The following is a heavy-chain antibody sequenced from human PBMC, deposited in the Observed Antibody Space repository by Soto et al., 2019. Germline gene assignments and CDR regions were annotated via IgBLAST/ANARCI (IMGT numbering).Heavy chain of an antibody. Sequence: QVQLVESGGGVVQPGRSLRLSCAASGFTFSSYAMHWVRQAPGKGLEWVAVISYDGSNKYYADSVKGRFTISRDNSKNPLYLQMNSLRAEDTAVYYCARAQARGWFDPWGQGTLVTVSS. CDR1: GFTFSSYA. V-gene: IGHV3-30-3*01. D-gene: IGHD3-10*01. J-gene: IGHJ5*02. CDR3: ARAQARGWFDP. CDR2: ISYDGSNK.